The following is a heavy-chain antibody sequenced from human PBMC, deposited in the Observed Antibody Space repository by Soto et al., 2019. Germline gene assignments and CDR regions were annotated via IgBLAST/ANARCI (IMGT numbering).Heavy chain of an antibody. CDR2: IYYSGST. J-gene: IGHJ3*02. CDR3: ARRYGLSAFDI. Sequence: QVQLQESGPGLVKPSETLSLTCTVSGGSISSYYWSWIRQPPGKGLEWIGDIYYSGSTNYNHSLKSRVTISVDTSKNQFSLKLSSVTAADTAVYFCARRYGLSAFDIWGQGTMVTVSS. V-gene: IGHV4-59*08. D-gene: IGHD3-10*01. CDR1: GGSISSYY.